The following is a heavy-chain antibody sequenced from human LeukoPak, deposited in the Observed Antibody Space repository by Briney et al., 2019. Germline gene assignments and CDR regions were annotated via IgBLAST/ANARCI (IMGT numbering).Heavy chain of an antibody. V-gene: IGHV3-11*01. D-gene: IGHD5-18*01. CDR3: ARGPISYGSY. J-gene: IGHJ4*02. Sequence: LSLTCTVSGGSISRYYWSWIRQAPGKGLEWVSYISSSGSTIYYADSVKGRFTISRDNAKNSLYLQMNSLRAEDTAVYYCARGPISYGSYWGQGTLVTVSS. CDR1: GGSISRYY. CDR2: ISSSGSTI.